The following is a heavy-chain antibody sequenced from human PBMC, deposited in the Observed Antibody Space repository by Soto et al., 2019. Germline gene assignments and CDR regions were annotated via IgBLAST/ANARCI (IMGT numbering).Heavy chain of an antibody. CDR1: GYIFTGYH. Sequence: HVQLVQSGVEVKKPGASVKVSCKASGYIFTGYHMHCVRQAPGQVLEWLGWINPNNGATSYAQKSHGRVTMTPDTSISTAYMELTRLRFDDTAVYYCAREELPIYYSGMDVWGQGTTVTVSS. CDR2: INPNNGAT. V-gene: IGHV1-2*02. D-gene: IGHD1-7*01. CDR3: AREELPIYYSGMDV. J-gene: IGHJ6*02.